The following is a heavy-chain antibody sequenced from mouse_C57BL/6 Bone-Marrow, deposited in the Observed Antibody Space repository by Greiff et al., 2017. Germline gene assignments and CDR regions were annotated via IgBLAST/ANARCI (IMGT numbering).Heavy chain of an antibody. CDR2: INPSSGYT. Sequence: QVQLKQSGAELARPGASVKMSCKASGYTFTSYTMHWVKQRPGQGLEWIGYINPSSGYTKYNQTFKDKATLTADKSSSTAYMQLCSLTSEDSAVYYCARRWYYFDYWGQGTTLTVSS. J-gene: IGHJ2*01. CDR3: ARRWYYFDY. V-gene: IGHV1-4*01. CDR1: GYTFTSYT.